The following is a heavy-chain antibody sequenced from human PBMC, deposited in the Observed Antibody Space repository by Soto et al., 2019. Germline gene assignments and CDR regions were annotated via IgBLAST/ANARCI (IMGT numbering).Heavy chain of an antibody. Sequence: SETLSLTCAVSGGSISSGGYSWSWIRQPPGKGLEWIGYIYHSGSTYYNPSLKSRVTISVDRSKNQFSLKLSSVTAADTAVYYCARREDIPNWLDPWGQGTLVTVSS. CDR2: IYHSGST. CDR1: GGSISSGGYS. D-gene: IGHD2-15*01. V-gene: IGHV4-30-2*01. J-gene: IGHJ5*02. CDR3: ARREDIPNWLDP.